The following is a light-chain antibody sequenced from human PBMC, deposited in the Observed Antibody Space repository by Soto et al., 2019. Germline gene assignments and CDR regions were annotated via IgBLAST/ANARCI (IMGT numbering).Light chain of an antibody. V-gene: IGLV1-44*01. CDR1: ISNIGTNT. CDR2: SNN. J-gene: IGLJ1*01. CDR3: SAWDDSVNGRGYV. Sequence: QSVLTQPPSASGTPGQRVTISCSGSISNIGTNTVSWYQQLPGTAPKLLIFSNNQRPSGVTDRFSGSKSGTSASLAISGLQSEDEADYFCSAWDDSVNGRGYVFGTGTKVTVL.